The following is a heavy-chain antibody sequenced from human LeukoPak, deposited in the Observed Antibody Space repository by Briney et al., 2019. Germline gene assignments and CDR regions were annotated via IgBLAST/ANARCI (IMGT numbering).Heavy chain of an antibody. CDR2: ISYDGSNK. CDR3: ARDYAGDTSGLVLDY. CDR1: GFTFSSYA. J-gene: IGHJ4*02. V-gene: IGHV3-30*04. D-gene: IGHD3-22*01. Sequence: GGSLRLSCAASGFTFSSYAMHWVRQAPGKGLEWVAVISYDGSNKYYADSVKGRFTISRDNSKNTLYLQMNSLRAEDTAVYYCARDYAGDTSGLVLDYWGQGTLVTVSS.